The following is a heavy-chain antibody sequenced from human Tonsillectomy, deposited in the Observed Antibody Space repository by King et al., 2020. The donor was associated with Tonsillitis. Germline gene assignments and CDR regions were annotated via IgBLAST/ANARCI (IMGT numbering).Heavy chain of an antibody. D-gene: IGHD2-15*01. Sequence: VQLVESGAEVKKPGESLKISCKDSGYSFTSYWIGWVRQMPGKGLEWMGIIYPGDSDTRYSPSSQGQVTISADKSISTAYLQWSSLKASDTAMYYCGRPGGSNCIGGSCYSAFDYWGQGTLVTVSS. CDR3: GRPGGSNCIGGSCYSAFDY. CDR1: GYSFTSYW. V-gene: IGHV5-51*01. J-gene: IGHJ4*02. CDR2: IYPGDSDT.